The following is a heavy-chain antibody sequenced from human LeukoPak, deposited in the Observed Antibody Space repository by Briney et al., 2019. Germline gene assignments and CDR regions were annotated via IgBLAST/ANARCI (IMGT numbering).Heavy chain of an antibody. CDR2: INSDGSST. V-gene: IGHV3-74*01. J-gene: IGHJ4*02. Sequence: GGSLRLSCAASGFTFSSYWMHWVRHAPGKGLVWVSRINSDGSSTSYADSVKGRFTISRDNAKNTLYLQMNSLRAEDTAVYYCARVSGSGWYGYYFDYWGQGTLVTVSS. D-gene: IGHD6-19*01. CDR1: GFTFSSYW. CDR3: ARVSGSGWYGYYFDY.